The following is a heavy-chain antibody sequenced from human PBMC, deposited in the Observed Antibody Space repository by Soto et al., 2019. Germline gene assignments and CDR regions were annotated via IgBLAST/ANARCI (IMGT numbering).Heavy chain of an antibody. CDR3: VGITFYLGGKQGYYCDGSYV. CDR1: GLSLSTSGMC. J-gene: IGHJ6*02. V-gene: IGHV2-70*01. CDR2: IDWDDDK. Sequence: AGSTLGDAMQTLSLTCTFSGLSLSTSGMCVSWIRQPPGKALEWLALIDWDDDKYYSTSLKTRLTISKDSSKTQVVLTMTNMDAVDLATYYCVGITFYLGGKQGYYCDGSYVSG. D-gene: IGHD2-15*01.